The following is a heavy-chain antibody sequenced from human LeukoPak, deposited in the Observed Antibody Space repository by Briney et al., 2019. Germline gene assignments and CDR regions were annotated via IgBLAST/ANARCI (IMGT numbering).Heavy chain of an antibody. D-gene: IGHD3-10*01. CDR2: IYYSGST. Sequence: SETLSLTCTVSGGSISSYYWSWIRQPPGKGLEWIGYIYYSGSTNYNPSLKSRVTISVDTSKNQFSLKLSSVTAADTAVYYCATSEGDPHGGSHAFDIWGQGTMVTVSS. CDR1: GGSISSYY. CDR3: ATSEGDPHGGSHAFDI. V-gene: IGHV4-59*01. J-gene: IGHJ3*02.